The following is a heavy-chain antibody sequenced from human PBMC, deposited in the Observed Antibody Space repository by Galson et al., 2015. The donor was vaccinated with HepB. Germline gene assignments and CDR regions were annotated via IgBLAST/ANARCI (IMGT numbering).Heavy chain of an antibody. CDR3: ARERIPGYSYGHFEY. D-gene: IGHD5-18*01. CDR2: INTNTGNP. J-gene: IGHJ4*02. Sequence: SVKVSCKASGYTFTTYAMNWVRQAPGQGLEWMGWINTNTGNPTNAQGFTGRFVFSLDTSVSTAYLQISSLKPEDTAVYYCARERIPGYSYGHFEYWGQGTLVTVSS. CDR1: GYTFTTYA. V-gene: IGHV7-4-1*02.